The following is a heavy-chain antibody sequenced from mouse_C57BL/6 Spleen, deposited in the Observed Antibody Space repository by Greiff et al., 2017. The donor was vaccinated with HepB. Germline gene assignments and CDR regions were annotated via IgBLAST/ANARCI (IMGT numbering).Heavy chain of an antibody. D-gene: IGHD1-1*01. J-gene: IGHJ2*01. Sequence: QVQLQQPGAELVKPGASVKLSCKASGYTFTSYWMHWVKQRPGQGLEWIGMIHPNSGSTNYNEKFKSKATLTVDKSSSTAYMQLSSLTSADSAVYYCARLDYGSSSYWGQGTTLTVSS. CDR2: IHPNSGST. V-gene: IGHV1-64*01. CDR3: ARLDYGSSSY. CDR1: GYTFTSYW.